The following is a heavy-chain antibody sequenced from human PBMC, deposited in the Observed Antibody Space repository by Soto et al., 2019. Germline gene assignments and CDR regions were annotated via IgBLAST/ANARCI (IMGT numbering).Heavy chain of an antibody. CDR2: FDPEDGET. D-gene: IGHD3-16*01. Sequence: SVQVSCKVSGYTLTELSMRWVRQAPGKGLEWMGGFDPEDGETIYAQKFQGRVTMTRDTSTSTVYMELSSLRSEDTAVYYCARDQSDGYTFGYWGQGTLVTVSS. CDR3: ARDQSDGYTFGY. J-gene: IGHJ4*02. V-gene: IGHV1-24*01. CDR1: GYTLTELS.